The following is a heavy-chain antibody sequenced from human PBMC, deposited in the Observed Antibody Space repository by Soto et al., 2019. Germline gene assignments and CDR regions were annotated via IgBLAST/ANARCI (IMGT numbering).Heavy chain of an antibody. D-gene: IGHD3-9*01. Sequence: ASVKVSFKASGYTFTSYAMHWVHQAPGQRLEWMGWINAGNGNTKYSQKFQGRLTITRDTSASTAYMELSSLRSEDTAVYYCARNLMDYDILTGYYMEYYFEYWGQGTLVTVSS. J-gene: IGHJ4*01. CDR1: GYTFTSYA. CDR2: INAGNGNT. CDR3: ARNLMDYDILTGYYMEYYFEY. V-gene: IGHV1-3*01.